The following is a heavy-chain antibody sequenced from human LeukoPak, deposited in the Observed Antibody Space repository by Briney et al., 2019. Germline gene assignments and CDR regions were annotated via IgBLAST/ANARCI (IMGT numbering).Heavy chain of an antibody. CDR3: AREATVTTAFDI. D-gene: IGHD4-17*01. J-gene: IGHJ3*02. CDR1: GYSISSGYL. V-gene: IGHV4-38-2*02. CDR2: IDGSGSS. Sequence: PSETLSLTCTVSGYSISSGYLWGWIRQPPGKGLEWIGSIDGSGSSYYNPSLKSRVTISVDTSKNQFSLKLSSVTAADTAVYYCAREATVTTAFDIWGQGTMVTVSS.